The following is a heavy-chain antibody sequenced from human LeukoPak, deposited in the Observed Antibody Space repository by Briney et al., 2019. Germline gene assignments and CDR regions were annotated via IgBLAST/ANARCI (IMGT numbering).Heavy chain of an antibody. Sequence: GGSLRLSCVVPGLTFSNFWMSWVRQAPGKGLERVANIKDDGSAKYYLDSVKGRFTISRDNAKNSLYLQMNSLRAEDTAMYYCARDYYDSSGYFSSDLWGQGTMVTVSS. CDR1: GLTFSNFW. J-gene: IGHJ3*01. CDR2: IKDDGSAK. V-gene: IGHV3-7*01. CDR3: ARDYYDSSGYFSSDL. D-gene: IGHD3-22*01.